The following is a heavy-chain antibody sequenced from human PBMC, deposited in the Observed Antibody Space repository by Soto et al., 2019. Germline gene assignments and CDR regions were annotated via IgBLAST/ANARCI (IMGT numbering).Heavy chain of an antibody. D-gene: IGHD2-21*02. V-gene: IGHV1-69*01. Sequence: QVQLVQCGAEVKKPGSSVKVSCKASGGTFSSYAISWVRQAPGQGLEWVGGIIPIFGTANYAQKFQGRVTITADESTSTAYMELSSLRSEDTAVYYCARVAGGNFELGYYYYGMDVWGQGTTVTVSS. CDR2: IIPIFGTA. J-gene: IGHJ6*02. CDR1: GGTFSSYA. CDR3: ARVAGGNFELGYYYYGMDV.